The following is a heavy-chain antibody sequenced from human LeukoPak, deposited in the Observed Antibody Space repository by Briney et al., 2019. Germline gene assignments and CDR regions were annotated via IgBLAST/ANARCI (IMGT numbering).Heavy chain of an antibody. Sequence: PGGSLILSCAASGFTFSSYAMTWVRQPPGKGLEWVSSISGSGGNTYSADSVKGRCTISRDNSKKTLYLQMNSLRAEDTAVYYCAKGMSATSGYLELEYWGQGTLVTVSS. D-gene: IGHD3-22*01. CDR3: AKGMSATSGYLELEY. CDR2: ISGSGGNT. J-gene: IGHJ4*02. CDR1: GFTFSSYA. V-gene: IGHV3-23*01.